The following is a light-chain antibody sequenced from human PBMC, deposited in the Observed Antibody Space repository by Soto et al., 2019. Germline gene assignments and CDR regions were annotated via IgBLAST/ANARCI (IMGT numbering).Light chain of an antibody. CDR3: SSHRRRSGSTYV. Sequence: QSALTQPASVSGSPGQSITISCTGTSSDVGGYNYVSWYQQHPGKAPKLMIYEVSNRPSGVSNRFSGSKSGNTASLTISGLTAEDEDDYYCSSHRRRSGSTYVFGTGTKVTVL. V-gene: IGLV2-14*01. CDR1: SSDVGGYNY. CDR2: EVS. J-gene: IGLJ1*01.